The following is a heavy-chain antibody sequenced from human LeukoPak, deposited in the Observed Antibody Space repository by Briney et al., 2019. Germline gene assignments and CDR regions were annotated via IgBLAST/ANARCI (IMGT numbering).Heavy chain of an antibody. J-gene: IGHJ3*02. D-gene: IGHD2-21*01. V-gene: IGHV4-39*01. CDR1: GGSISSSSYY. CDR3: ARILFRVAFGSCDI. Sequence: SETLSLTCTVSGGSISSSSYYWGWLRQPPGMGLEWIGSIYYSGSTYYNPSLKSRVTISVDTSKYQFSLKLSSVTAADTAVYYCARILFRVAFGSCDIWGQETMVSVSS. CDR2: IYYSGST.